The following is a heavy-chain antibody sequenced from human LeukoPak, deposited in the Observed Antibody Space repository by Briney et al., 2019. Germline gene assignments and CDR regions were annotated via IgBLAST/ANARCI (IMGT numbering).Heavy chain of an antibody. CDR1: GYNFISSG. CDR2: ISPYNGNT. CDR3: ARVWVSAWPLNKYYYGMDV. J-gene: IGHJ6*02. V-gene: IGHV1-18*04. D-gene: IGHD6-19*01. Sequence: ASVKVSCKASGYNFISSGVTWVRQAPGQGLEWMGWISPYNGNTNFAQKLQGRVTMTTDTPTSTAYMELRSLTSDDTAVYYCARVWVSAWPLNKYYYGMDVWGQGTTVAVSS.